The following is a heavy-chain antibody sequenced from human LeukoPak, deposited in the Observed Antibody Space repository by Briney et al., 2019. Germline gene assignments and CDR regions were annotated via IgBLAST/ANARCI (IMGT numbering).Heavy chain of an antibody. J-gene: IGHJ4*02. D-gene: IGHD3-22*01. CDR1: GYSFTGYF. V-gene: IGHV1-2*02. Sequence: EASVKVSCKASGYSFTGYFIHWVRQAPGQGLEWMGCIDPNSGDTKYAQKFQGRVSMPRDTSTRTAYMELSRLRPDDTAVYFCARSGSTGYSLDYWGQGTLVTVSS. CDR2: IDPNSGDT. CDR3: ARSGSTGYSLDY.